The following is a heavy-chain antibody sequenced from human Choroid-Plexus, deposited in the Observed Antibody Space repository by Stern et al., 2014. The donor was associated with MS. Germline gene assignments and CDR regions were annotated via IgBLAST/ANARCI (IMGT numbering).Heavy chain of an antibody. CDR1: GFTLGSCA. Sequence: QVQLVESGGGVVQPGRPLRLSCVASGFTLGSCAMHWVRQAPGKGLEWGGGVSYDGSNKYYADSVKGRFTISRDNSQNTLYMQMSSLRPEDTAVYYCAKDRQYLTYFFDHWGQGSLVTVSS. D-gene: IGHD2/OR15-2a*01. J-gene: IGHJ5*02. CDR2: VSYDGSNK. V-gene: IGHV3-30*18. CDR3: AKDRQYLTYFFDH.